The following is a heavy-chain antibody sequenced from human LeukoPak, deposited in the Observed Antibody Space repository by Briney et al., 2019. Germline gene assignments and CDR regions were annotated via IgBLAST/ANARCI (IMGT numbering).Heavy chain of an antibody. V-gene: IGHV3-30*18. CDR3: AKDGVTYYYDSSGYSYFDY. D-gene: IGHD3-22*01. CDR2: ISYDGSNK. J-gene: IGHJ4*02. CDR1: GXTFSSYG. Sequence: PGRSLRLSCAASGXTFSSYGMHWVRQAPGKGLEWVAVISYDGSNKYYADSVKGRFTISRDNSKNTLYLQMNSLRAEDTAVYYCAKDGVTYYYDSSGYSYFDYWGQGTLVTVPS.